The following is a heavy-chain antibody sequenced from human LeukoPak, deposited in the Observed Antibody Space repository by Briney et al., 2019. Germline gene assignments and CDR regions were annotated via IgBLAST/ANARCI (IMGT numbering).Heavy chain of an antibody. V-gene: IGHV1-18*04. CDR2: ISAYNGNT. CDR1: GYTFTSYG. J-gene: IGHJ4*02. Sequence: GASVKVSCKASGYTFTSYGISWVRQAPGQGLEWMGWISAYNGNTNYAQKLQGRVTMTTDTSTSTAYVELRSLRSDDTAVYYCARDGQYYYGSGTPDAAGFFDYWGQGTLVTVSS. CDR3: ARDGQYYYGSGTPDAAGFFDY. D-gene: IGHD3-10*01.